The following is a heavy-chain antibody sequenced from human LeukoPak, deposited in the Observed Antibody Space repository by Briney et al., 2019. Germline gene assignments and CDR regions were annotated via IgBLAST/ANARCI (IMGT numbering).Heavy chain of an antibody. CDR3: ARAHDTFYYYYYMDV. D-gene: IGHD3-22*01. V-gene: IGHV3-30-3*01. CDR2: ISYDGSNK. Sequence: GGSLRLSCAASGFTFSSYAMHWVRQAPGKGLEWVAVISYDGSNKYYADSVKGRFTISRDNSKNTLYLQMNSLRAEDTAVYYCARAHDTFYYYYYMDVWGKGTTVTVSS. CDR1: GFTFSSYA. J-gene: IGHJ6*03.